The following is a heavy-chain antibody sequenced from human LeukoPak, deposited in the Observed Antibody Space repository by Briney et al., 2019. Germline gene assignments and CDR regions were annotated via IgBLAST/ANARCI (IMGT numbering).Heavy chain of an antibody. J-gene: IGHJ4*02. CDR1: GFSLTTSGMC. Sequence: ESGPTLVNPTQTLTLTCTFSGFSLTTSGMCVSWIRQPPGKALEWLARIDWDDDKYYSTSLKTRLTISKDTSKNQVVLRMTNMDPVDTATYYCARIRWSGTSYFFDYWGQRTLVTVSS. CDR2: IDWDDDK. D-gene: IGHD3-3*01. V-gene: IGHV2-70*11. CDR3: ARIRWSGTSYFFDY.